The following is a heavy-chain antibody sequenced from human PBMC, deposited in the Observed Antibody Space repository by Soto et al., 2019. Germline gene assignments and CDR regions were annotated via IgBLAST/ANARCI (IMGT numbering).Heavy chain of an antibody. CDR2: INPNSGGT. Sequence: ASVKVSCKASGGTFSSYAISWVRQAPGQGLEWMGWINPNSGGTNYAQKFQGRVTMTRDTSISTAYMELSRLRSDDTAVYYCARERPTMGSSTSTYYGMDVWGQGTTVTVSS. J-gene: IGHJ6*02. CDR1: GGTFSSYA. CDR3: ARERPTMGSSTSTYYGMDV. V-gene: IGHV1-2*02. D-gene: IGHD2-2*01.